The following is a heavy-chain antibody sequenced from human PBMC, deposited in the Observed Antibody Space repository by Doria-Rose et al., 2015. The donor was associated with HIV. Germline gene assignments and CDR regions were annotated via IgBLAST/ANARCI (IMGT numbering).Heavy chain of an antibody. D-gene: IGHD6-13*01. V-gene: IGHV2-26*01. CDR3: ARIKSSRWYHKYYFDF. CDR1: GVSLSSPGMG. J-gene: IGHJ4*02. Sequence: QVTLKESGPVLVKPTETLTLTCTVSGVSLSSPGMGVSWIRQPPGKALEWLANILLDDERSYKSSLKSRLTISRRTSKSQVVLTMTDMDPVDTATYYCARIKSSRWYHKYYFDFWGQGTLVIVSA. CDR2: ILLDDER.